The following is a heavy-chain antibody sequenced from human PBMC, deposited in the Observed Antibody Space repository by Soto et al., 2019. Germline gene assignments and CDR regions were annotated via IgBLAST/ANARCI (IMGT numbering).Heavy chain of an antibody. CDR3: ARETRYSSSWYPRPIDY. CDR1: GYTFTSYG. J-gene: IGHJ4*02. V-gene: IGHV1-18*04. Sequence: ASVKVSCKASGYTFTSYGISWVRRAPGQGLEWMGWISAYNGNTNYAQKLQGRVTMTTDTSTSTAYMELRSLRSDDTAVYYCARETRYSSSWYPRPIDYWGQGTLVTVSS. CDR2: ISAYNGNT. D-gene: IGHD6-13*01.